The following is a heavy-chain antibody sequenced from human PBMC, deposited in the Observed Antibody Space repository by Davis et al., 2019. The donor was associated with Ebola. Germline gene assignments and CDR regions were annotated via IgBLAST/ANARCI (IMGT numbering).Heavy chain of an antibody. Sequence: GESLKISCAASGFTFSSYSMNWVRQAPGKGLEWVSSISSSSSYIYYADSVKGRFTISRDNAKNSLYLKMNSLRAEDTAVYYCARRLHATAAFDYWGQGTLVTVSS. CDR2: ISSSSSYI. CDR1: GFTFSSYS. CDR3: ARRLHATAAFDY. V-gene: IGHV3-21*01. J-gene: IGHJ4*02. D-gene: IGHD4-11*01.